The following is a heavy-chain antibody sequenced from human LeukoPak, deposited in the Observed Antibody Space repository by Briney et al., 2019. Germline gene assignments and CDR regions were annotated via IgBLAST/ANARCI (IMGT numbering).Heavy chain of an antibody. D-gene: IGHD6-19*01. Sequence: PGGSLRLSCAASGFTFDDYAMHWVRQAPGRGLEWVSGISWNSGIIGYVDSVRGRFTISRDRAKKSLYLQMDSLTTEDTALYYCVRDSSSSAYDAFEIWGQGTMVTVSS. CDR2: ISWNSGII. J-gene: IGHJ3*02. CDR1: GFTFDDYA. V-gene: IGHV3-9*01. CDR3: VRDSSSSAYDAFEI.